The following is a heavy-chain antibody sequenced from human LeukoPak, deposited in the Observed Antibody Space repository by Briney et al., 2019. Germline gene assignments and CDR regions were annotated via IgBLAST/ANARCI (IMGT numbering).Heavy chain of an antibody. D-gene: IGHD5-18*01. CDR3: ARDLSPGYSYGYSWFDP. CDR2: IYTSGST. J-gene: IGHJ5*02. Sequence: SETLSLTCTVSGGSISYYWSWIRQPAGKGLEWIGRIYTSGSTNYNPSLKSRVTMSVDTSKNQFSLKVSSVTAADTAVYYCARDLSPGYSYGYSWFDPWGQGTLVTVSS. CDR1: GGSISYY. V-gene: IGHV4-4*07.